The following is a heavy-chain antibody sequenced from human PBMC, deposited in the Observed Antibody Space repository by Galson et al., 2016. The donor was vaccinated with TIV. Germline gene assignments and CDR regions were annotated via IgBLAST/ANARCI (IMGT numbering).Heavy chain of an antibody. J-gene: IGHJ4*02. V-gene: IGHV3-11*01. CDR1: GFTFSDYY. Sequence: SLRLSCAASGFTFSDYYMSWIRQAPGKGLEWISYIGSSGRIIYYADSVKGRFTISRDNAKSSLYLQMNSLRVEDTAVSYCARDCSNTNCYTDPIYFDSWCQGALVTVSS. CDR2: IGSSGRII. CDR3: ARDCSNTNCYTDPIYFDS. D-gene: IGHD2-2*02.